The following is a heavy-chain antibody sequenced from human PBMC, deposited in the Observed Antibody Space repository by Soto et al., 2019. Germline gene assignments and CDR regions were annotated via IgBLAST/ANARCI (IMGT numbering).Heavy chain of an antibody. CDR3: AKRITISALAFDI. V-gene: IGHV3-7*01. D-gene: IGHD3-9*01. J-gene: IGHJ3*02. CDR2: INQDGIEK. Sequence: GGSLRLSCADSGFTFSSYWMSWVRQAPTKGLEWVANINQDGIEKYYADSVKGRFTISRYNAKNSLYLQMNSLRAEDTAVFYCAKRITISALAFDIWGQGTMVTVSS. CDR1: GFTFSSYW.